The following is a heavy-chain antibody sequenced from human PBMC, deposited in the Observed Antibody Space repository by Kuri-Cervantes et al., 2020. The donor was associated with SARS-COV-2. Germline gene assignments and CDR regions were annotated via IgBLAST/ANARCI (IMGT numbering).Heavy chain of an antibody. CDR2: ISHDGKNK. J-gene: IGHJ4*02. Sequence: LSLTCAASGFTFSSYGMHWVRQAPGKGLEWVAVISHDGKNKKCIASGKGRFTISRDNSQNTLYLHMKSLRSEDTAMYYCAKDRVGVQDFWGQGTLGTVSS. V-gene: IGHV3-30*18. CDR3: AKDRVGVQDF. D-gene: IGHD2-21*01. CDR1: GFTFSSYG.